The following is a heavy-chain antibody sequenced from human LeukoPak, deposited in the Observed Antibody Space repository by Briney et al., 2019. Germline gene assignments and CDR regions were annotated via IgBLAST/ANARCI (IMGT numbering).Heavy chain of an antibody. V-gene: IGHV3-7*01. Sequence: PGGSLRLSCAASGFTFSSYWMTWVRQAPGKGLEWVAIIKQDGSEEYYVGSVKGRFTISRDNAKNLLSLQLNSVRAEDTDVYYCAGGVGWVFDIWGQGTMVTVSS. D-gene: IGHD2-8*01. CDR3: AGGVGWVFDI. J-gene: IGHJ3*02. CDR2: IKQDGSEE. CDR1: GFTFSSYW.